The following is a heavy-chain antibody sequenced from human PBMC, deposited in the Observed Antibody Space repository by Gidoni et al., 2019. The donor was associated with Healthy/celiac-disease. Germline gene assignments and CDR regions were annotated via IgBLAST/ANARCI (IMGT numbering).Heavy chain of an antibody. CDR1: GFRFRNVW. D-gene: IGHD2-2*01. CDR3: TTDPEGGRGSSTSCYPGDAFEI. Sequence: EVQLVESGGGLVKPGGSLRLSWSAFGFRFRNVWMSWFRQEPGMGLEWGGRSKSKPDGGTTDYAAPVKGRFTISKDDSKNTLYLQMNSLKTEDTALYYCTTDPEGGRGSSTSCYPGDAFEIWGQGTMVTVSS. J-gene: IGHJ3*02. CDR2: SKSKPDGGTT. V-gene: IGHV3-15*01.